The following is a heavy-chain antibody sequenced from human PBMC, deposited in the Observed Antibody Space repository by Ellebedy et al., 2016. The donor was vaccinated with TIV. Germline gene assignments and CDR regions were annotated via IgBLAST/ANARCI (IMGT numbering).Heavy chain of an antibody. V-gene: IGHV1-46*01. CDR2: INPSGGST. Sequence: AASVKVSCKASGYTFTSYGISWVRQAPGQGLEWMGIINPSGGSTSYAQKFQGRVTMTRDTSTSTVYMELSSLRSEDTAVYYCARSSGGDDSEDAFDIWGQGTMVTVSS. CDR3: ARSSGGDDSEDAFDI. CDR1: GYTFTSYG. J-gene: IGHJ3*02. D-gene: IGHD6-25*01.